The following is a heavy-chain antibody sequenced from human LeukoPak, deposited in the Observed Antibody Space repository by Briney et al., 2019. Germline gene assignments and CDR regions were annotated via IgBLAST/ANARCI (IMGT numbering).Heavy chain of an antibody. CDR1: GFTVSTNY. CDR3: ARGFYYGSGTYYNGDFGFDP. D-gene: IGHD3-10*01. J-gene: IGHJ5*02. V-gene: IGHV3-66*01. Sequence: GGSLRLSCAASGFTVSTNYMTWVRQAPGKGLEWVSVIYSGGSTYYADSVKGRFTSSRDNSKNTVYLQMNSLRDEDTAVYYCARGFYYGSGTYYNGDFGFDPWGQGTLVTVSS. CDR2: IYSGGST.